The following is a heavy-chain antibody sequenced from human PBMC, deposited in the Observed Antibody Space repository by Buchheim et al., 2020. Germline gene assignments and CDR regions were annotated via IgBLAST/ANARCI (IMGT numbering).Heavy chain of an antibody. Sequence: QVQLQESGPGLVKPSQTLSLTCTVSGGSISSGGYSWSWIRQPPGKGLEWIGCMFHSGSTYYNPSLTSRVTISINRSKNQFSLNLSSVTAADTAVYYCARGTHFDYWGQGTL. J-gene: IGHJ4*02. CDR3: ARGTHFDY. CDR1: GGSISSGGYS. CDR2: MFHSGST. V-gene: IGHV4-30-2*01. D-gene: IGHD3/OR15-3a*01.